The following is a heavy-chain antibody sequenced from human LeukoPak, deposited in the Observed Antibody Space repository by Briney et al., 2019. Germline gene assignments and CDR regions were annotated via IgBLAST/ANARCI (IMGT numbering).Heavy chain of an antibody. CDR2: IWHDGSNK. CDR3: ARDRGYTYGHPLDY. Sequence: GGSQRLSCAASGFTFSSYGMHWVRQAPGKGLEWVALIWHDGSNKYYGDSVKDRFTISRDNSKNTLYLQMDSLRDEDTAVYYCARDRGYTYGHPLDYWGQGTLVTVSS. J-gene: IGHJ4*02. V-gene: IGHV3-33*08. D-gene: IGHD5-18*01. CDR1: GFTFSSYG.